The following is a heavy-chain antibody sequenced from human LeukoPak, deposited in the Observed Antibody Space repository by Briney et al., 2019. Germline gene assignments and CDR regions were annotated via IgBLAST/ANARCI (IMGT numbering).Heavy chain of an antibody. J-gene: IGHJ4*02. D-gene: IGHD6-13*01. CDR2: IYTSGST. CDR1: GGSISSYY. V-gene: IGHV4-4*07. Sequence: MTSETLSLTCTVSGGSISSYYWSWIRQPAGNGLEWIGRIYTSGSTNYNPSLKSRVTMSVDTSKNQFSLKLSSVTAADTAVYYCASSLFLAASPYYFDYWGQGTLVTVSS. CDR3: ASSLFLAASPYYFDY.